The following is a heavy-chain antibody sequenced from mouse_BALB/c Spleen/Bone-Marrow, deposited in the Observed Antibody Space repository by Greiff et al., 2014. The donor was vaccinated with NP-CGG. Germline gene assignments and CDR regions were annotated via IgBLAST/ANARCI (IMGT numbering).Heavy chain of an antibody. Sequence: QVQLKESGAELAKPRASVKMSCKASGYTFTNYWMHWVKQRPGQGLEWIGYIDPSTGYTEYNQKFKDKDTLTADKSSSTAYMQLSRLTSEDSAFYYCARGGIYDGYSYWGQGTLVTVSA. CDR1: GYTFTNYW. J-gene: IGHJ3*01. D-gene: IGHD2-3*01. V-gene: IGHV1-7*01. CDR3: ARGGIYDGYSY. CDR2: IDPSTGYT.